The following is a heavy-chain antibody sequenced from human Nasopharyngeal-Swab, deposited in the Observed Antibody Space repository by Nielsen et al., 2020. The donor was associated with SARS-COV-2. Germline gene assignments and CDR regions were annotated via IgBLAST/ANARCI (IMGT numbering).Heavy chain of an antibody. CDR1: RFTFSGSA. J-gene: IGHJ5*02. D-gene: IGHD2-15*01. V-gene: IGHV3-73*01. Sequence: GGSLRLSCAASRFTFSGSAMHWVRQASGKGLEWVGRIRSKASSYATAYAASVKGRFTISRDDSKNTAYLQMNSLKTEDTAVYYCTSERVVAATAGTWGQGTLVTVSS. CDR3: TSERVVAATAGT. CDR2: IRSKASSYAT.